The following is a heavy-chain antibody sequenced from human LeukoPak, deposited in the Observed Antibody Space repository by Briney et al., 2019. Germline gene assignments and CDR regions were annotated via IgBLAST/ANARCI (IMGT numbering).Heavy chain of an antibody. CDR1: GGSISSYY. J-gene: IGHJ4*02. Sequence: SETLSLTCTASGGSISSYYWSWIRQPPGKGLEWIGYIYYSGSTNYNPSLKSRVTISVDKSKNQFSLRVSSVTAADTAVYYCARGQSWSFDYWGQGTLVTVST. V-gene: IGHV4-59*12. D-gene: IGHD2-8*02. CDR3: ARGQSWSFDY. CDR2: IYYSGST.